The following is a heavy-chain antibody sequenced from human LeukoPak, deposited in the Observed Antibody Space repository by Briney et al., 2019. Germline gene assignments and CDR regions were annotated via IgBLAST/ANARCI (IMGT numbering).Heavy chain of an antibody. D-gene: IGHD3-3*01. Sequence: ASVKVSCKASGYTFTGYYMHWVRQAPGQGLEWMGRINPNSGGTNYTQKFQGRVTMTRDTSISTAYMELSRLRSDDTAVYYCARVFGVVIDAFDIWGQGTMVTVSS. CDR2: INPNSGGT. V-gene: IGHV1-2*06. J-gene: IGHJ3*02. CDR3: ARVFGVVIDAFDI. CDR1: GYTFTGYY.